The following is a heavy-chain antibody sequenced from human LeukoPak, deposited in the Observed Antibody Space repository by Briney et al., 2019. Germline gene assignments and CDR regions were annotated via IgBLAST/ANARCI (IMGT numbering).Heavy chain of an antibody. V-gene: IGHV3-11*04. Sequence: PGGSLRLSCAASGFTFSDYYMSWIRQAPGKGLEWVSYISSSGSTIYYADSVKGRFTISRDNAKNSLYLQMNSLRAEDTAVYYCARALDSSSVGYYYMDVWGKGTTVTVSS. CDR1: GFTFSDYY. CDR2: ISSSGSTI. CDR3: ARALDSSSVGYYYMDV. D-gene: IGHD6-6*01. J-gene: IGHJ6*03.